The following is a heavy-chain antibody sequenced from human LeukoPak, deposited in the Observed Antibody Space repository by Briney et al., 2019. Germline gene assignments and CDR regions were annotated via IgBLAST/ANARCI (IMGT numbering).Heavy chain of an antibody. Sequence: GESLKISCQGSGYSFTNYWIAWVRQMPGKGLEWMGIIYPGVSDTRYSPSFQGQVTISADKSISTAYLQWSSLKASDTAMYYCARRGTSYTAYYFDSWGQGTLVTVSS. CDR1: GYSFTNYW. CDR3: ARRGTSYTAYYFDS. CDR2: IYPGVSDT. V-gene: IGHV5-51*01. J-gene: IGHJ4*02. D-gene: IGHD1-26*01.